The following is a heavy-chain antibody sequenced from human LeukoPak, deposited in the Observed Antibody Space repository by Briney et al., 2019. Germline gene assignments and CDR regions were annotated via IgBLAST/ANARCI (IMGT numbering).Heavy chain of an antibody. V-gene: IGHV3-7*01. J-gene: IGHJ4*02. CDR3: ARSPYTSGWYGVGY. CDR2: IKQDGSEK. CDR1: GFTFSSYW. D-gene: IGHD6-19*01. Sequence: GGSPRLSCAASGFTFSSYWMSWVRRARGKGLEGVANIKQDGSEKYYVDSVKGRFTISRDNAKNSLYLQLNSLRAEDTAVYYCARSPYTSGWYGVGYWGQGTLVTVSS.